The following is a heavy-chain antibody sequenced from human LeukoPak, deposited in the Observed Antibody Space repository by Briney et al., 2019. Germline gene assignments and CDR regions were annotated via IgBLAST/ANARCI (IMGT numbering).Heavy chain of an antibody. CDR3: ARDPVNCSGGSCYSDAFDI. CDR1: GFTFSSYE. Sequence: PGGSLRLSCAAAGFTFSSYEMNWVRQAPGKGLEWVSYISSSGSTIYYGDSGKGRFTISRDNAKNSLYLQMNSLRAEDTAVYYCARDPVNCSGGSCYSDAFDIWGQGTMVTVSS. D-gene: IGHD2-15*01. CDR2: ISSSGSTI. J-gene: IGHJ3*02. V-gene: IGHV3-48*03.